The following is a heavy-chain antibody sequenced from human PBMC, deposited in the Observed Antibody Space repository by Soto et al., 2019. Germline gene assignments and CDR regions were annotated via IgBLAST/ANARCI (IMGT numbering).Heavy chain of an antibody. J-gene: IGHJ4*02. CDR1: GGSVSSGGYY. CDR2: IYYSGST. CDR3: ASAGSYRYFDY. V-gene: IGHV4-61*08. Sequence: QVQLQESGPGLVKPSETLSLTCSVSGGSVSSGGYYWSWILQPPGKGLEWIGCIYYSGSTDCNPPLKSRVTMSLDKSKTQCSLKLNSVTAADTAVYFCASAGSYRYFDYWGQGTLVTVSS. D-gene: IGHD3-10*01.